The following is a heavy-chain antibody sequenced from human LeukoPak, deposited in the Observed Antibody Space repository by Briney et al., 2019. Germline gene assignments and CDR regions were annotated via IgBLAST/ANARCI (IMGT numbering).Heavy chain of an antibody. V-gene: IGHV3-53*01. D-gene: IGHD6-6*01. CDR2: IDNGGST. CDR1: GFTVSSNY. J-gene: IGHJ4*02. Sequence: PGRSLRLSCAASGFTVSSNYMSWVRQAPGKGLEWVSVIDNGGSTYYADSVKGRFTISRDNSKNTLYLQMNSLRAEDTAVYYCARDGSARALGNWGQGTLVSVSS. CDR3: ARDGSARALGN.